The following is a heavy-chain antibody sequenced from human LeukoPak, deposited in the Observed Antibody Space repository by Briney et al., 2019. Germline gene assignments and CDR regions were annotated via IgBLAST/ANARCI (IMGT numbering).Heavy chain of an antibody. CDR2: IQQHGSET. Sequence: GSLRLSCEGSGFTFSNYWMSWVRQAPGKGLEWVANIQQHGSETYYGDSVKGRFTISRDNAKNSLYLQMNSLRAEDTAVYYCATYSSSNGREFQYWGQGTLVTVSS. D-gene: IGHD2-2*01. V-gene: IGHV3-7*01. J-gene: IGHJ1*01. CDR3: ATYSSSNGREFQY. CDR1: GFTFSNYW.